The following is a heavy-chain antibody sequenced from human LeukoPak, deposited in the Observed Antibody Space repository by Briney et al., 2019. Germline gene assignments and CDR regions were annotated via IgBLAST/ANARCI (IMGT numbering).Heavy chain of an antibody. D-gene: IGHD3-10*01. J-gene: IGHJ4*02. Sequence: GESLKISCKGSGYSFTSYWIGWVRQMPGKGLEWMGIIYPGDSDTRYSPSFQGQVTISADKSISTAYLQWSSLKASDTAMYYCARPCYGSGSATYYYFDYWGQGTLVTVSS. V-gene: IGHV5-51*01. CDR2: IYPGDSDT. CDR3: ARPCYGSGSATYYYFDY. CDR1: GYSFTSYW.